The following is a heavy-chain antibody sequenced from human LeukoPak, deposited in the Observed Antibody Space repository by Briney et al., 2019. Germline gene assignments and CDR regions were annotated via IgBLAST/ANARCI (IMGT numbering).Heavy chain of an antibody. CDR1: GFTFSSYS. Sequence: GGSLRLSCAASGFTFSSYSMNWVRQAPGKGLEWVSHITASGTAMFYADSVKGRFTISRDNAKNSPYLQMNSLRDEDTAVYYCASSGSYRFDYWGQGALVTVSS. CDR3: ASSGSYRFDY. V-gene: IGHV3-48*02. D-gene: IGHD1-26*01. CDR2: ITASGTAM. J-gene: IGHJ4*02.